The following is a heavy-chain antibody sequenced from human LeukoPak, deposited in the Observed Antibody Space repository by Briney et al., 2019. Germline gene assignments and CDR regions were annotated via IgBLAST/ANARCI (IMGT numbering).Heavy chain of an antibody. D-gene: IGHD6-19*01. CDR2: IYSGGST. J-gene: IGHJ6*02. V-gene: IGHV3-53*01. CDR1: GFTLSSNY. Sequence: GGSLRLSCAASGFTLSSNYMSWVRQAPGKGLEWVSVIYSGGSTYYADSVKGRFTISRDNSKNTLYLQMNSLRAEDTAVYYCARSRSSGWYGSYYYGMDVWGQGTTVTVSS. CDR3: ARSRSSGWYGSYYYGMDV.